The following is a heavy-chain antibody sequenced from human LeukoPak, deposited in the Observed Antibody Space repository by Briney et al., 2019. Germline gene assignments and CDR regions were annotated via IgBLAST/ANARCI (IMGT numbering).Heavy chain of an antibody. CDR1: GFTFSNYW. CDR3: ARAISPHDAFDI. Sequence: GGSLRLSCAASGFTFSNYWMHWVRQAPGKGLVWVSRINSDGRSTSYADSVKGRFTISRDNAKNTLYLQMNSLRAEDTAVYYCARAISPHDAFDIWGQGTMVTVSS. CDR2: INSDGRST. V-gene: IGHV3-74*01. J-gene: IGHJ3*02.